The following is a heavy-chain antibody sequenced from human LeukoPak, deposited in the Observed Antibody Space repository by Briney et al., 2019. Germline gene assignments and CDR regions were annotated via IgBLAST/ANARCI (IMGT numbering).Heavy chain of an antibody. CDR1: GGSLSSGGDS. J-gene: IGHJ4*02. Sequence: SETLSLTCAVSGGSLSSGGDSWSWIRQSPGKGLEWLGYIYPSGNAHYSPSLKTRATMSDDTSKNHFSLKLTSVTTPATAIDFCARFAMFFDYWGEGVLVTVSS. V-gene: IGHV4-30-2*05. CDR2: IYPSGNA. CDR3: ARFAMFFDY. D-gene: IGHD3-10*02.